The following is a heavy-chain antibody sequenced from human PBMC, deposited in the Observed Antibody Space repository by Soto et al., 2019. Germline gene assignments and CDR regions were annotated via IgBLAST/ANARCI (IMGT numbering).Heavy chain of an antibody. CDR3: ARVIGYYYHMDV. J-gene: IGHJ6*02. Sequence: QVQLVQSGGEVKKPGASVKVSCKASGYTFTTSDLSWVRQAPGQGLEWMGWISAYNGNTNYAQNLQGRVTMTTDTSTSTAYMELRSLRSDDTAVYYCARVIGYYYHMDVWGQGTTVTVSS. CDR1: GYTFTTSD. V-gene: IGHV1-18*01. D-gene: IGHD3-22*01. CDR2: ISAYNGNT.